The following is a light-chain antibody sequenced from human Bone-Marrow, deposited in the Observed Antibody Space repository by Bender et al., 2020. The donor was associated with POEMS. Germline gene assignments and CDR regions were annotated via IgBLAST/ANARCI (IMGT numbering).Light chain of an antibody. J-gene: IGLJ3*02. CDR3: AVWHDSLNGWV. CDR2: SSH. CDR1: SSNIGAHA. Sequence: QSVLTQPPSASGTPGQRVTISCSGGSSNIGAHAVNWYQHLLGTAPTLLIYSSHRRPSEVPDRFSASRSGTSASLAISGLQSEDEADYYSAVWHDSLNGWVLGGGTKLTVL. V-gene: IGLV1-44*01.